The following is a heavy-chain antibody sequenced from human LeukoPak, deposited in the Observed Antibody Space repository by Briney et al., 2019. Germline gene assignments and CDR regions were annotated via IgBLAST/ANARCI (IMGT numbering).Heavy chain of an antibody. Sequence: GRSLRLSCAASGFPFSAVPMYWVRQAPGKGLEWVTVISYDGASTYYTDSVKGRFTISRDNSKNTLYLQMNSLRPEDTAVYYCARETPRRGETRDGYRWGQGTLVTVSS. CDR1: GFPFSAVP. V-gene: IGHV3-30-3*01. J-gene: IGHJ4*02. D-gene: IGHD5-24*01. CDR3: ARETPRRGETRDGYR. CDR2: ISYDGAST.